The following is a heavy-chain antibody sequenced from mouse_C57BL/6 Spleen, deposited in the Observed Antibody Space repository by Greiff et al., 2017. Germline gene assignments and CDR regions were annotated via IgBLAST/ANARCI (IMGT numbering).Heavy chain of an antibody. J-gene: IGHJ3*01. Sequence: EVQGVESGGGLVKPGGSLKLSCAASGFTFSSYAMSWVRQTPEKRLEWVATISDGGSYTYYPDNVKGRFTISRDNAKNNLYLQMSHLKSEDTAMYYCAREGEFITTVVAEAYWGQGTLVTVSA. D-gene: IGHD1-1*01. CDR3: AREGEFITTVVAEAY. CDR2: ISDGGSYT. V-gene: IGHV5-4*01. CDR1: GFTFSSYA.